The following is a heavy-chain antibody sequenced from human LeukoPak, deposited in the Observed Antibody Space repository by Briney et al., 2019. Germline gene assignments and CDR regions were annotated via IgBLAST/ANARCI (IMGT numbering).Heavy chain of an antibody. Sequence: SETLSLTCTVSGGSISSGGYYWSWIRQHPGKGLERIGYIYYSGSTYYNPSLKSRVTISVDTSKNQFSLKLSSVTAADTAVYYCASSNAGELTPGAFDIWGQGTMVTVSS. CDR1: GGSISSGGYY. J-gene: IGHJ3*02. D-gene: IGHD1-26*01. CDR3: ASSNAGELTPGAFDI. CDR2: IYYSGST. V-gene: IGHV4-31*03.